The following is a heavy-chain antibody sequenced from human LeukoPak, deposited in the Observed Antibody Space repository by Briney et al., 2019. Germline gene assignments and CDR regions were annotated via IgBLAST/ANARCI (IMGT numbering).Heavy chain of an antibody. Sequence: GGSLRLSCAASGFTVNDNYMHWVRQAPGKGLEWVSLISTGGIIHYADSVKGRFTISRDNSKNTLYLQMNSLRVEDTAVYYCAKEHCSSISCYTNWFDPWGQGTLVTVSS. CDR1: GFTVNDNY. J-gene: IGHJ5*02. D-gene: IGHD2-2*02. CDR2: ISTGGII. V-gene: IGHV3-66*01. CDR3: AKEHCSSISCYTNWFDP.